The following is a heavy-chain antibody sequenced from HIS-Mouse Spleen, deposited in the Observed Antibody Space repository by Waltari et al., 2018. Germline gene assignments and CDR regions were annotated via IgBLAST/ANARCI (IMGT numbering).Heavy chain of an antibody. CDR1: GYTFPGYY. D-gene: IGHD1-26*01. CDR3: ARGSGRWELLLPNWFDP. V-gene: IGHV1-2*02. J-gene: IGHJ5*02. Sequence: QVQLVQSGAEVKKPGASVKVSCKASGYTFPGYYMHWVRQAPGQGLEWRGWINPNRGGTNYAQKFKGRVTMTRDTSISTAYMELSRLRADDTAVYYCARGSGRWELLLPNWFDPWGQGTLVTVSS. CDR2: INPNRGGT.